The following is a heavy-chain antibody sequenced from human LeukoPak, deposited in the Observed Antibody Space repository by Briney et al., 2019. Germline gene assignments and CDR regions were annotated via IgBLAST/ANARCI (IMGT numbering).Heavy chain of an antibody. CDR1: VYSFTSYG. D-gene: IGHD6-19*01. Sequence: ASVKVSCTASVYSFTSYGINWVRQGPRQGVEWMGWINPYNGKTNYAQKLHVRVTMTTDTSTSKAYMDLRSVRSDDTAVYYCARERSGWFFSNWGQGTLVTVSS. J-gene: IGHJ4*02. CDR3: ARERSGWFFSN. CDR2: INPYNGKT. V-gene: IGHV1-18*01.